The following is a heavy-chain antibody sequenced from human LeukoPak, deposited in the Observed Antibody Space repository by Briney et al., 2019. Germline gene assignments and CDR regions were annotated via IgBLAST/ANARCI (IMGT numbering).Heavy chain of an antibody. CDR3: AREPLLSSSLDY. J-gene: IGHJ4*02. D-gene: IGHD6-13*01. CDR2: ISSSSSYI. CDR1: GFTFSSYS. V-gene: IGHV3-21*01. Sequence: PGGSLRLSCAASGFTFSSYSMNWVRQAPGKGLEWVSSISSSSSYIYYADSVKGRFTISRDNAKNSLYLQMNSLRVEDTAVYYCAREPLLSSSLDYWGQGTLVTVSS.